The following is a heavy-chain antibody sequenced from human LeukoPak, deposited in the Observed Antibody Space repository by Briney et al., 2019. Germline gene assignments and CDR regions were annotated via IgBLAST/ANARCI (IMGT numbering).Heavy chain of an antibody. D-gene: IGHD1-26*01. CDR3: ARDGMGATLYYYYYGMDV. CDR2: INPNSGGT. Sequence: ASVKVSCKASGYTFTGYYRHWVRQAPGQGLEWMGWINPNSGGTNYAQKFQGRVTMTRDTSISTAYMELSRLRSDDTAVYYCARDGMGATLYYYYYGMDVWGQGTTVTVSS. CDR1: GYTFTGYY. V-gene: IGHV1-2*02. J-gene: IGHJ6*02.